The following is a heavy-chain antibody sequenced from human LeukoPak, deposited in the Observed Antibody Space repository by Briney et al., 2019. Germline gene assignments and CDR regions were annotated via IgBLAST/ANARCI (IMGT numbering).Heavy chain of an antibody. D-gene: IGHD2-15*01. V-gene: IGHV4-59*12. CDR2: MYNSGST. CDR1: GGSISGSY. J-gene: IGHJ6*03. Sequence: SETLSLTCTVSGGSISGSYWSWIRQPPGKGLEWIAYMYNSGSTNYNPSLKSRVTISVDTSKNQFSLKLSSVTAADTAVYYCARGRVYCSGGSCRQYYYMDVWGKGTTVTVSS. CDR3: ARGRVYCSGGSCRQYYYMDV.